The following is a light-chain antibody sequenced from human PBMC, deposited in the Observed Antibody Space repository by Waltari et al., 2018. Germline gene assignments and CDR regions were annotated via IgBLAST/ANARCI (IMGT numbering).Light chain of an antibody. CDR3: QHYVRLPAT. V-gene: IGKV3-20*01. CDR1: QSVGRS. J-gene: IGKJ1*01. Sequence: EIVLTPSPGTLSLSQGETATLSCRASQSVGRSLAWYQQKPGPAPRLLIYNIFNRATGIPDRFSGSGSGTDFTLTISRLEPEDFVVYYCQHYVRLPATFGQGTKVEIK. CDR2: NIF.